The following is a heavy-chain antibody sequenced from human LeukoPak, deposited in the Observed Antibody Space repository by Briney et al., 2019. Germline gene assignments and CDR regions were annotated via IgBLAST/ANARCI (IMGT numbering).Heavy chain of an antibody. CDR1: GYTFANYW. D-gene: IGHD6-13*01. V-gene: IGHV5-51*01. Sequence: GESLKISCKASGYTFANYWIAWVRQKPGQGLERMGIIYAYNSETKYSPSFQDQVLISVEKSINTAYIQWGSLKPSDTALYYCARLPSISVPGSRDFDSWGQGTLVTVSS. CDR2: IYAYNSET. CDR3: ARLPSISVPGSRDFDS. J-gene: IGHJ4*02.